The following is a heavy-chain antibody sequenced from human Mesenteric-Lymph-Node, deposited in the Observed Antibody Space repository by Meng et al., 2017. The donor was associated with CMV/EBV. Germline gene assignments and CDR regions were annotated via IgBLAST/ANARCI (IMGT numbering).Heavy chain of an antibody. Sequence: SETLSLTCTVSGDSVSSRTYYWNWIRQPPGQGLEWIGFIYNSGTTNYNPSLKSRVTISVDTSKNHFSLKLSSVTAADTAVYYCATSTGPANAPFDPWGQGTLVTVSS. CDR2: IYNSGTT. CDR1: GDSVSSRTYY. D-gene: IGHD2-8*02. J-gene: IGHJ5*02. V-gene: IGHV4-61*03. CDR3: ATSTGPANAPFDP.